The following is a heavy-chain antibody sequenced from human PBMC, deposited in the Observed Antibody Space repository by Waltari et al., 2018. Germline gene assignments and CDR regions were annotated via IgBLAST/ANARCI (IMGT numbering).Heavy chain of an antibody. CDR3: ARDPSYGAIDY. D-gene: IGHD4-17*01. CDR2: IRPDGNEK. V-gene: IGHV3-7*01. CDR1: GFTFSRYW. Sequence: EVPLVESGGGLVQPGGSLRLSCAASGFTFSRYWMSWVRQAPGKGLVWVANIRPDGNEKYYVDSVKGRLTISRDNAKNSLYLQMNSLRVEDTAVYFCARDPSYGAIDYWGQGTLVTVSS. J-gene: IGHJ4*02.